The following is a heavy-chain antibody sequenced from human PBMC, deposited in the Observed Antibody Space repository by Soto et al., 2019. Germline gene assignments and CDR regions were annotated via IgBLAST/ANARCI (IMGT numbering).Heavy chain of an antibody. V-gene: IGHV3-30-3*01. Sequence: PGESLKISCAASGFTFSNYAMHWVRQAPGKGLEWVAAISYDGSDKYYADSVKGRLTISRDNSKNTVYLQLNSLRAEDTAVYFCARAGFNYYFDYWGLGTLVTVSS. CDR3: ARAGFNYYFDY. CDR1: GFTFSNYA. CDR2: ISYDGSDK. J-gene: IGHJ4*02.